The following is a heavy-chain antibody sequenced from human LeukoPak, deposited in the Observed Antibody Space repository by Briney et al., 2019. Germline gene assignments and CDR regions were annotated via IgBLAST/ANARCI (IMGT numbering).Heavy chain of an antibody. Sequence: ASVEVSCKASGYTFTGYYMHWVRQAPGQGLEWMGWINPNSGGTNYAQKFQGWVTMTRDTSISTAYMELSRLRSDDTAVYYCARGQEMGSGWYLGYWGQGTLVTVSS. J-gene: IGHJ4*02. CDR3: ARGQEMGSGWYLGY. CDR2: INPNSGGT. CDR1: GYTFTGYY. D-gene: IGHD6-19*01. V-gene: IGHV1-2*04.